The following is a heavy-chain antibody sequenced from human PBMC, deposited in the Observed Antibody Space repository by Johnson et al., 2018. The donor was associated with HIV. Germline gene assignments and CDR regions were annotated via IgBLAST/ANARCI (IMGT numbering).Heavy chain of an antibody. Sequence: VQLVESGGGLVKPGGSLRLSCAASGFTVSTYDMHWVRQAKGKGLEWVAVISYDGSNKDYADPVKGRFTLSRDNSKNTLYLQLSSLRTEDTAVYYCARDGESHQLPLGDAFDIWGQGTMVTVSS. CDR3: ARDGESHQLPLGDAFDI. CDR1: GFTVSTYD. J-gene: IGHJ3*02. CDR2: ISYDGSNK. V-gene: IGHV3-30*03. D-gene: IGHD1-1*01.